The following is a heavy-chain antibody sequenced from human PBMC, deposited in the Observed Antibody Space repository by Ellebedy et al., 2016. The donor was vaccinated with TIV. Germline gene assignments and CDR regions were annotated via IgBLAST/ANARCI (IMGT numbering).Heavy chain of an antibody. D-gene: IGHD3-10*01. CDR1: GGSLSDNY. CDR3: VSSVSVDAFDL. J-gene: IGHJ3*01. CDR2: LYYTGST. Sequence: SETLSLTCAVSGGSLSDNYWTWIRQPPGKGLEWIGYLYYTGSTNYNPSLKSRVTISVNTPRNQFSLKLNSVTAADTAVYYCVSSVSVDAFDLWGQGTTVTVSS. V-gene: IGHV4-59*01.